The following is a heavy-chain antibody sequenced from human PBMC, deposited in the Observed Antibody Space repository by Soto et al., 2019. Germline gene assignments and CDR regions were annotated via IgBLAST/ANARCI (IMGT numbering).Heavy chain of an antibody. CDR1: GQTFISYD. V-gene: IGHV1-8*01. CDR3: EGYRWFGASVYSYGMDV. Sequence: GASVKVSCKASGQTFISYDISWVRQAPGQGLEWMGWVNLNSGNTGHAQKFQGRVTMTRNTSISTAYMELSSLTSEDTAIYYCEGYRWFGASVYSYGMDVWGHGTPVTVSS. D-gene: IGHD3-10*01. J-gene: IGHJ6*02. CDR2: VNLNSGNT.